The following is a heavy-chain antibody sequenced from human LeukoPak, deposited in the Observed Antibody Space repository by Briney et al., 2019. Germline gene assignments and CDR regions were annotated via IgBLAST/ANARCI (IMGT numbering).Heavy chain of an antibody. D-gene: IGHD4-11*01. CDR3: ARLEVRSNYVYRVFDP. Sequence: GESLKISCKGSGYSFTSYWIGWVRQMPGKGLEWMGIIYPGDSDTRYSPSFQGQVTISADKSISTAYLQWSSLKASDTAMYYCARLEVRSNYVYRVFDPWGQGTLVAVSS. CDR1: GYSFTSYW. CDR2: IYPGDSDT. J-gene: IGHJ5*02. V-gene: IGHV5-51*01.